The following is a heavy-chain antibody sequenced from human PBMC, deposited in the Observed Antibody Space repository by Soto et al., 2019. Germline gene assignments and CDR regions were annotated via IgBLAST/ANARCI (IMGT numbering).Heavy chain of an antibody. CDR1: GFSFGDYY. D-gene: IGHD5-12*01. Sequence: QVQLVESGGGLVKPGGSLRLSCAASGFSFGDYYMSWIRQAPGRGLEWISYISGTGRTIDYANSVKGRFTISRDNAGKSLFLQMNSLGAEDTAIYYCARAPSAHDSFDLWGQGTLVTVSS. CDR3: ARAPSAHDSFDL. J-gene: IGHJ5*02. CDR2: ISGTGRTI. V-gene: IGHV3-11*01.